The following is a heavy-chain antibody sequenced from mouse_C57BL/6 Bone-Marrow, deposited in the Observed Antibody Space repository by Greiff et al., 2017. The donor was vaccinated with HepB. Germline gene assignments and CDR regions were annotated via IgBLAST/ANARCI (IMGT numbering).Heavy chain of an antibody. CDR3: ARKGIYYYGSSLFWYFDV. J-gene: IGHJ1*03. CDR1: GFSLTSYG. V-gene: IGHV2-2*01. Sequence: VKLQESGPGLVQPSQSLSITCTVSGFSLTSYGVHWVRQSPGKGLEWLGVIWSGGSTDYNAAFISRLSISKDNSKSQVFFKMNSLQADDTAIYYCARKGIYYYGSSLFWYFDVWGTGTTVTVSS. D-gene: IGHD1-1*01. CDR2: IWSGGST.